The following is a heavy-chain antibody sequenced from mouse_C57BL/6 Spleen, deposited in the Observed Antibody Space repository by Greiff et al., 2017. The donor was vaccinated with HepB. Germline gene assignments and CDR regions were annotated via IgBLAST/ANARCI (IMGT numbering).Heavy chain of an antibody. J-gene: IGHJ3*01. V-gene: IGHV1-82*01. CDR1: GYAFSSSW. Sequence: VQLQQSGPELVKPGASVKISCKASGYAFSSSWMNWVKQRPGKGLEWIGRIYPGDGDTNYNGKFKGKATLTADKSSSTAYMQLSSLTSEDSAVYFCASSYGSSYVAWFAYWGQGTLVTVSA. D-gene: IGHD1-1*01. CDR2: IYPGDGDT. CDR3: ASSYGSSYVAWFAY.